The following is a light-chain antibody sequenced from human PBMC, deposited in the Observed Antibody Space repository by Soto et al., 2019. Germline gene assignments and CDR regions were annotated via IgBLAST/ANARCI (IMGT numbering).Light chain of an antibody. CDR1: LRISSW. V-gene: IGKV1-5*03. Sequence: EMTRFASPPSAYLGDRVTNTSRASLRISSWLAWYQQQPGQAHNLHRYKASSLVGGVPSRFSGSGSGTEFTLTISSLQSEDFAVYYCQQYDKWPPTSGQGGNV. CDR2: KAS. CDR3: QQYDKWPPT. J-gene: IGKJ1*01.